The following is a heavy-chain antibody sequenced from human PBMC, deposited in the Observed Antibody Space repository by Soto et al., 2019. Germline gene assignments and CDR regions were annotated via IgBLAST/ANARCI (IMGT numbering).Heavy chain of an antibody. D-gene: IGHD3-3*01. J-gene: IGHJ4*02. V-gene: IGHV4-31*03. Sequence: PSETLSLTCTVSGGSISSGGYYWSWIRQHPGKGLEWIGYIYYSGSTYYNPSLKSRVTISVDTSKNQFSLKLSSVTAADTAVYYCARILYYDFWSGYYPYYFDYWGQGTLVTVSS. CDR3: ARILYYDFWSGYYPYYFDY. CDR2: IYYSGST. CDR1: GGSISSGGYY.